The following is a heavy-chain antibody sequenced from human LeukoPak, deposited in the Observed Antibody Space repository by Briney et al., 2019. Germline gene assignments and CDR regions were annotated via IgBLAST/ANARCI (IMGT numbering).Heavy chain of an antibody. J-gene: IGHJ5*02. CDR2: INRSGST. D-gene: IGHD6-13*01. CDR1: GGSISGGGYY. CDR3: ASVTITAAGRNWFDP. V-gene: IGHV4-34*01. Sequence: SETLSLTCTVSGGSISGGGYYWSWIRQPPGKGLEWIGEINRSGSTNYNPSLTSRVTISVDTSKNQFSLKVSSVTAADTAVYYCASVTITAAGRNWFDPWGQGTLVTVSS.